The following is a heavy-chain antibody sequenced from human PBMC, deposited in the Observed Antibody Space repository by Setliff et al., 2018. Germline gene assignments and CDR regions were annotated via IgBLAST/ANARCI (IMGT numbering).Heavy chain of an antibody. CDR3: VRPGGTTVVARHFDY. D-gene: IGHD2-15*01. J-gene: IGHJ4*01. CDR2: ISYSGTP. Sequence: SESMSRTGTLCDDSFTSSRYYWGWIRQAPGSGLEWIGSISYSGTPYYNASVESRVTISIDTSRNQLSLELRSVTVADTATYYCVRPGGTTVVARHFDYWGSGILVTVSS. CDR1: DDSFTSSRYY. V-gene: IGHV4-39*01.